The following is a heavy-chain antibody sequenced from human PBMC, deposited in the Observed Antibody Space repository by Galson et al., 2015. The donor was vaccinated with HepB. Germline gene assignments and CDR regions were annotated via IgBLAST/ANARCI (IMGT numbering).Heavy chain of an antibody. V-gene: IGHV3-33*01. J-gene: IGHJ4*02. CDR2: IWYDGSNK. Sequence: SLRLSCAASGFTFSSYGMHWVRQAPGKGLEWVAVIWYDGSNKYYADSVKGRFTISRDNSKNTLYLQMNSLRAEDTAVYYCARDASNGQLFDYWGQGTLVTVSS. D-gene: IGHD2-8*01. CDR1: GFTFSSYG. CDR3: ARDASNGQLFDY.